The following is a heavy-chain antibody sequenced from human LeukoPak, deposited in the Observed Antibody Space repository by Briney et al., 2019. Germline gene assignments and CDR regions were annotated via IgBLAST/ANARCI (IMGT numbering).Heavy chain of an antibody. CDR3: ARAQKTMLSRAVYFFVF. V-gene: IGHV4-59*01. CDR1: GASISDYY. D-gene: IGHD2-2*01. Sequence: SETLSLTCNVSGASISDYYWSWIRQSPTRGLEWIGYVSSRGATNNNPSLKSRVTTSAHTSENQLSLKLTSVTAADTAVYYCARAQKTMLSRAVYFFVFWGQGLLVTVSS. CDR2: VSSRGAT. J-gene: IGHJ4*02.